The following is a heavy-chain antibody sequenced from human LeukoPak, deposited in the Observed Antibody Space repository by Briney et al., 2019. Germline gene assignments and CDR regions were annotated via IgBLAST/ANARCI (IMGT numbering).Heavy chain of an antibody. V-gene: IGHV4-61*01. CDR3: ARSPSSSTTYYTFEY. J-gene: IGHJ4*02. CDR1: GGSVRSGSYY. Sequence: SETLSLTCTVSGGSVRSGSYYWSWIRQPPGKGLEWIGYIYYSGSTNYNPSLKSRVTISVDTSKNQFSLKLSSVTAADTAVYYCARSPSSSTTYYTFEYWGLGTLVTVSS. CDR2: IYYSGST. D-gene: IGHD2-2*02.